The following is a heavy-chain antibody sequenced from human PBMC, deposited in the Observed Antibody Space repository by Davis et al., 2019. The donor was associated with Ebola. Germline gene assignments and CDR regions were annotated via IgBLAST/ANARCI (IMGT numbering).Heavy chain of an antibody. D-gene: IGHD4-23*01. Sequence: MPSETLSLTCTVSGGSITSYYWSWIRQPPGKGLEWIGYISYSGSTNYNPSLKSRVTISVDMSKNQFSLKLSSVTAADTAVYYCARDWYGGNSDYFDYWGQGTLVTVSS. J-gene: IGHJ4*02. CDR2: ISYSGST. CDR3: ARDWYGGNSDYFDY. CDR1: GGSITSYY. V-gene: IGHV4-59*12.